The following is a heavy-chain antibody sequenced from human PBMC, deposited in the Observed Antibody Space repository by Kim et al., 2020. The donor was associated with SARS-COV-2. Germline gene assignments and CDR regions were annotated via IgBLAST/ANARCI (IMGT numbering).Heavy chain of an antibody. J-gene: IGHJ4*02. CDR1: GGSFSGYY. V-gene: IGHV4-34*01. CDR2: INHSGRT. CDR3: TSRLSNTSGGGSHYCYL. Sequence: SETLSLTCAVYGGSFSGYYWSWIRQPPGKGLEWIGEINHSGRTNYNPSLKSRVTISVDTSKKQFSLKLTAVTAADTAVYFCTSRLSNTSGGGSHYCYLWGQGILVTVSA. D-gene: IGHD3-10*01.